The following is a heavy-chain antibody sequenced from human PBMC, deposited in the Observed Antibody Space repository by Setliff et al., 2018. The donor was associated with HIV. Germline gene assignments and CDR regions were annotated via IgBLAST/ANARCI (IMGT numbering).Heavy chain of an antibody. V-gene: IGHV1-2*02. D-gene: IGHD2-15*01. J-gene: IGHJ6*03. CDR3: ARDRAYCGSGSCYRPLVYYFYYMDV. CDR2: VRPYNADK. CDR1: GFTFSDYY. Sequence: ASVKVSCKASGFTFSDYYMHWVRQAPGQGLEWMGWVRPYNADKSYAQKFQGRVTMTSDTSISTAYLELSGLTSDDTAIYYCARDRAYCGSGSCYRPLVYYFYYMDVWGTGTTVTVSS.